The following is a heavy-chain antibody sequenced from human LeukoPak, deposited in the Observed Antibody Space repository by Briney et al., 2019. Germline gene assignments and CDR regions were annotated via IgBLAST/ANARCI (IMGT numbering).Heavy chain of an antibody. V-gene: IGHV1-8*01. J-gene: IGHJ4*02. CDR3: AREGLDS. CDR1: GYTFTNYD. Sequence: ASVKVSCKASGYTFTNYDINWVRQATGQGLEWMGYMNPNSGNSAYAQKFQGRVTITTDASISTAYMELSGLRSEDTALYCCAREGLDSWGQGTLVTVSS. CDR2: MNPNSGNS.